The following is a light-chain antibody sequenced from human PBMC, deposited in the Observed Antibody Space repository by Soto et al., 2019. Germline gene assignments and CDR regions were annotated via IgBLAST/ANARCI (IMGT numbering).Light chain of an antibody. CDR2: GNT. V-gene: IGLV1-40*01. Sequence: QSVLTQPPSVSGAPGQRITISCTGSSSNIGAVYDVHWYQQLPGTAPKLLIYGNTNRPSGVPDRFSGSKSGTSASLAITGLQAEDEADYYCQSFDRSLNAYVLGPGTKLTVL. J-gene: IGLJ1*01. CDR3: QSFDRSLNAYV. CDR1: SSNIGAVYD.